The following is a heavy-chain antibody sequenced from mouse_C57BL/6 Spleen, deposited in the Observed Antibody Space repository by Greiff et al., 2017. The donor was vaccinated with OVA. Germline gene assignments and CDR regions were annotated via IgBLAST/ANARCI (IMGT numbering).Heavy chain of an antibody. CDR3: ARDPLTFPYYFDY. Sequence: QVQLQQSGAELVKPGASVKLSCKASGYTFTSYWMHWVKQRPGQGLEWIGMIHPNSGSTNYNEKFKSKATLTVDKSSSTAYMQLSSLTSEDSAVYYCARDPLTFPYYFDYWGQGTTLTVSS. CDR1: GYTFTSYW. CDR2: IHPNSGST. J-gene: IGHJ2*01. D-gene: IGHD4-1*01. V-gene: IGHV1-64*01.